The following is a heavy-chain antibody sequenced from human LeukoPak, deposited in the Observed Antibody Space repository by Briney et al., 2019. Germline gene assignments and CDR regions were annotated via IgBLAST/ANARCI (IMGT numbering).Heavy chain of an antibody. Sequence: PSETLSLTCAVSGGSISSSNWWSWVRQPPGKGLEWIGEIYHSGSTNYNPSLKSRVTISVDTSKNQFSLKLSSVTAADTAVYYCARHHYYGSGGADPWGQGTLVTVSS. CDR3: ARHHYYGSGGADP. J-gene: IGHJ5*02. D-gene: IGHD3-10*01. V-gene: IGHV4-4*02. CDR1: GGSISSSNW. CDR2: IYHSGST.